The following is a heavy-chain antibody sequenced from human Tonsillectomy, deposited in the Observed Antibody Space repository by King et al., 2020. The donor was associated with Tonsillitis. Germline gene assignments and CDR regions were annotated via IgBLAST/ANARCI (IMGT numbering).Heavy chain of an antibody. J-gene: IGHJ4*02. CDR1: VFTVSSNY. V-gene: IGHV3-53*04. Sequence: VQLVESGGGLVQPGGSLRLSCAASVFTVSSNYMSWARQAPGKGLEWVSVIYSGGSTYYADSLKGRFTISRHNSKNTLYLQMNSLRSEDTAVYYCARVRDIAVAGGPLFDYWGQGTLVTVSS. CDR2: IYSGGST. CDR3: ARVRDIAVAGGPLFDY. D-gene: IGHD6-19*01.